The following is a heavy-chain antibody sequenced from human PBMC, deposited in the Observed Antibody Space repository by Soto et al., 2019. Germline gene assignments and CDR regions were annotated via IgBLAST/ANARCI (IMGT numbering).Heavy chain of an antibody. CDR1: GGSISSNDYY. CDR3: ARGRYNWNQGAFDI. CDR2: IYYSGST. Sequence: SETLSLTGPVSGGSISSNDYYWSWIRQPPGKGLEWIGYIYYSGSTYYNPSLKSRVTISADTSKTQFSLKLTSATAADTAVYYCARGRYNWNQGAFDIWGQGTVVTVSS. V-gene: IGHV4-30-4*01. D-gene: IGHD1-20*01. J-gene: IGHJ3*02.